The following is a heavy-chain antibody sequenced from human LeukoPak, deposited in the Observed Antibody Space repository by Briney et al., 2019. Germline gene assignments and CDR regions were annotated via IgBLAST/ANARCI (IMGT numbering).Heavy chain of an antibody. CDR1: GGSISSSNYY. CDR3: ARKGDYGGNSAVGWFDP. V-gene: IGHV4-61*05. D-gene: IGHD4-23*01. J-gene: IGHJ5*02. CDR2: IYYSGST. Sequence: SETLSLTCTVSGGSISSSNYYWNWIRQPPGKGREWIGHIYYSGSTNYNPSLKSRVTISVDTSKIQFSLKLSSVTAADTAVYYCARKGDYGGNSAVGWFDPWGQGSLVTVSS.